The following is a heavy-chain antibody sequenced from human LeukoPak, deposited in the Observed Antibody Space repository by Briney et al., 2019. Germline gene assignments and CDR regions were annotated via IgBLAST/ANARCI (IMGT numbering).Heavy chain of an antibody. CDR1: GFTFSSYW. Sequence: GGSLRLSCAASGFTFSSYWMSWVRQAPGKGLEWVASIKQDGSEKYYVDSVKGRFTISRDNAKNSLYQQMNSLRAEDTALYYCARAPGEGWFDPWGQGTLVTVSS. CDR2: IKQDGSEK. J-gene: IGHJ5*02. CDR3: ARAPGEGWFDP. D-gene: IGHD4-17*01. V-gene: IGHV3-7*01.